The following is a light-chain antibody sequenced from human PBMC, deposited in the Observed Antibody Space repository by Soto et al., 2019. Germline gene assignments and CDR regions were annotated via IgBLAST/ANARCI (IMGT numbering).Light chain of an antibody. V-gene: IGLV2-14*03. CDR3: SSYTRIRAV. CDR1: SSDVGDRKF. CDR2: DVS. J-gene: IGLJ2*01. Sequence: QSVLTQPASVSGSPGQSTAISCPGNSSDVGDRKFVSWYQHHPGKAPKLIIFDVSHRPSGVSNRFSGSNSGDTASLTISGLQAEDEADYYCSSYTRIRAVFGGGTQLTVL.